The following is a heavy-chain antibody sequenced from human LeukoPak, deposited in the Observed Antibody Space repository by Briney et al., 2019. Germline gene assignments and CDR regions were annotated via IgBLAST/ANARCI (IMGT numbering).Heavy chain of an antibody. Sequence: GGSLRLSCAASGFTFSTYGMHWVRQAPGKGLEWVSAISGSGGSTYYADSVKGRFTISRDNSKNTLYLQMNSLRAEDTAVYYCAKDPVKKAVAGTYWGQGTLVTVSS. CDR1: GFTFSTYG. CDR3: AKDPVKKAVAGTY. V-gene: IGHV3-23*01. CDR2: ISGSGGST. J-gene: IGHJ4*02. D-gene: IGHD6-19*01.